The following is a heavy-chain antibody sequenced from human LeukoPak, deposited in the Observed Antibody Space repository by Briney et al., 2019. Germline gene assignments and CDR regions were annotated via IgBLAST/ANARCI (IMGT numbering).Heavy chain of an antibody. Sequence: NPGGSLRLSCAASGFTLSDYYMSWIRQAPGKGLEWVSYISSSGSTIYYADSVKGRFTISRDNAKNSLYLQMNSLRAEDTAVYYCARGIIENPYYFDYWGQGTLVTVSS. J-gene: IGHJ4*02. D-gene: IGHD2-15*01. CDR1: GFTLSDYY. V-gene: IGHV3-11*01. CDR2: ISSSGSTI. CDR3: ARGIIENPYYFDY.